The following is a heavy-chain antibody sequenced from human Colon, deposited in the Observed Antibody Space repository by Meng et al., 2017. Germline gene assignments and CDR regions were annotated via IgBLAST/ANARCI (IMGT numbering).Heavy chain of an antibody. D-gene: IGHD4-17*01. CDR1: GGSISSGGFS. CDR2: IYYSGST. Sequence: QVQLQVSGPGLVKPSQTLSLTCTFSGGSISSGGFSGSWTRQHPGKGLEWIGYIYYSGSTYYNPSLRSRVAISIDTSKNQFSLKLTSVTVADTAVYFCARTNYGDYNWFDPWGQGTLVTVSS. CDR3: ARTNYGDYNWFDP. J-gene: IGHJ5*02. V-gene: IGHV4-31*03.